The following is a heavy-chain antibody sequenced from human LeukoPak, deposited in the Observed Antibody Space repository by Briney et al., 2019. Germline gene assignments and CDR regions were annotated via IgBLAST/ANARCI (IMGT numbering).Heavy chain of an antibody. J-gene: IGHJ4*02. D-gene: IGHD1-1*01. Sequence: GGSLRLSCAASGFTFSSYGMHSVRQAPGKGLEWVAFIRYDGSNKYYADSVKGRFTISRDNSKNTLYLQMNSLRAEDTAVYYCAKVGVQLERRGVDYWGQGTLVTVSS. V-gene: IGHV3-30*02. CDR1: GFTFSSYG. CDR3: AKVGVQLERRGVDY. CDR2: IRYDGSNK.